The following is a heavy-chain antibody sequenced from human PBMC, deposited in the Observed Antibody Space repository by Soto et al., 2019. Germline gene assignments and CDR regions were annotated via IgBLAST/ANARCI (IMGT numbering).Heavy chain of an antibody. CDR2: IYYSGST. CDR1: GGSISSYY. J-gene: IGHJ6*02. D-gene: IGHD5-12*01. V-gene: IGHV4-59*08. Sequence: SETLSLTCTVSGGSISSYYWSWIRQPPGKGLEWSGYIYYSGSTNYNPSLKSRVTISVDTSKNQFSLKLSSVTAADTAVYYCARMRKYRGYVPSYGMDVWGQGTTVTVSS. CDR3: ARMRKYRGYVPSYGMDV.